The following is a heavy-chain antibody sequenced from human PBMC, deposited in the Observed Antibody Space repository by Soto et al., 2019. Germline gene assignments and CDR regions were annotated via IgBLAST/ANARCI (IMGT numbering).Heavy chain of an antibody. Sequence: LRLSCAASGFTLTNYAMHWVRQAPGKGLEWLGVISDDGDNKYYADSVKGRLTISRDNSNNTLYLQMNSLRPEDTAVYYCARDRYSSSTLFDYCAQRAPVTVSA. CDR1: GFTLTNYA. CDR3: ARDRYSSSTLFDY. J-gene: IGHJ4*02. V-gene: IGHV3-30-3*01. D-gene: IGHD6-6*01. CDR2: ISDDGDNK.